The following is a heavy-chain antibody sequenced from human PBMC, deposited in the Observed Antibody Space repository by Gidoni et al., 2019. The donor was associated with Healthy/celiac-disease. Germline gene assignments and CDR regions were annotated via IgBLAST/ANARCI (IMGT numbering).Heavy chain of an antibody. J-gene: IGHJ4*02. CDR3: AKDPSGYCSGGSCYSYFDY. CDR2: ISYDVSNK. V-gene: IGHV3-30*18. CDR1: GFTFRRYG. Sequence: QVQLVESGGGVVQPGRSLRLSCAASGFTFRRYGMHWVRQAPGKGLEWVAVISYDVSNKYYADSVKGRFTISRDNSKNTLYLQMNSLRAEDTAVYYCAKDPSGYCSGGSCYSYFDYWGQGTLVTVSS. D-gene: IGHD2-15*01.